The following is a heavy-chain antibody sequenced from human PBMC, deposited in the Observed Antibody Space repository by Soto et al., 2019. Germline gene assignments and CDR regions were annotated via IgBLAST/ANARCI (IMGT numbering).Heavy chain of an antibody. J-gene: IGHJ4*02. CDR2: ISSSAVYI. Sequence: EVQLVESGGGPVRPGGSLKLSCAASGFNFITYSLSWVRQAPGKGLEWVASISSSAVYIDYADSVKGRFTISRDNANNSRYLQMNSLRAEDTATYYCVRDGLDYYDTARLYFDKWGQGTLVTVSS. CDR1: GFNFITYS. V-gene: IGHV3-21*01. CDR3: VRDGLDYYDTARLYFDK. D-gene: IGHD3-22*01.